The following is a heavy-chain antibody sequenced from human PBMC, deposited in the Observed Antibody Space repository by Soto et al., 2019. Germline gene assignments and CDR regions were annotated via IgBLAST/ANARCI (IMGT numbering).Heavy chain of an antibody. CDR1: GFTFSSYW. Sequence: PGGSLRLSCAASGFTFSSYWMHWVRQAPGKGLVWVSRISSDGSSTTYADSVKGRFTISRDNAQNTLYLQMNSLRAEDTAVYYCASITCSGGRCYNDYWGLGTLVTVSS. D-gene: IGHD2-15*01. V-gene: IGHV3-74*01. J-gene: IGHJ4*02. CDR2: ISSDGSST. CDR3: ASITCSGGRCYNDY.